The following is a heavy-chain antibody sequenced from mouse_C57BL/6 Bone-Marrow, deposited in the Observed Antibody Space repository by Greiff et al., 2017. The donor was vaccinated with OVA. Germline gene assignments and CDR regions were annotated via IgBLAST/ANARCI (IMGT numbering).Heavy chain of an antibody. V-gene: IGHV1-22*01. D-gene: IGHD1-1*01. Sequence: EVKLMESGPELVKPGASVKMSCKASGYTFTDYNMHWVKQSHGKSLEWIGYINPNNGGTSYNQKFKGKATLTVNKSSSTAYMELRSLTSEDSAVYYCARSVGPYFDYWGQGTTLTVSS. CDR3: ARSVGPYFDY. CDR1: GYTFTDYN. J-gene: IGHJ2*01. CDR2: INPNNGGT.